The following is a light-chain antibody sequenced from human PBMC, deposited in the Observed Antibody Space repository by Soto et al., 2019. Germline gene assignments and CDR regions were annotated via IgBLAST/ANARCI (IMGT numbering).Light chain of an antibody. V-gene: IGKV3-20*01. CDR2: GAS. CDR3: QQYGSSGT. J-gene: IGKJ1*01. CDR1: QNILSN. Sequence: EIVMTQSPATLAVSPGERVTLSCRASQNILSNLAWYQQKPGQAPRLLIYGASNRATGIPDRFSGSGSGTDFTLTISRLEPEDFAVYYCQQYGSSGTFGQGTKVDIK.